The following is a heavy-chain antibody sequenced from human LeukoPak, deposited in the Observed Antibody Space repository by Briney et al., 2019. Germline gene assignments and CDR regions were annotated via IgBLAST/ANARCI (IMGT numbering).Heavy chain of an antibody. CDR1: GFSLRDYW. Sequence: PGGSLRLSCAASGFSLRDYWMTWGRQAPGKGLEWVANIRQDGSEKNYVDSVKGRFTISRDNAKNSLYLQMNSLRVEGTAVYFCMRQNRAYFFGHWGQGTLVTVSS. D-gene: IGHD3-3*01. V-gene: IGHV3-7*01. CDR3: MRQNRAYFFGH. CDR2: IRQDGSEK. J-gene: IGHJ1*01.